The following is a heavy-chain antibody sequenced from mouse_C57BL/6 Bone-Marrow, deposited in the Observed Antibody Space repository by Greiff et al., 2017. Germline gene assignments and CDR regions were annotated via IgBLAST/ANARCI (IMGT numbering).Heavy chain of an antibody. CDR1: GFSLTSYA. D-gene: IGHD1-1*01. V-gene: IGHV2-9-1*01. CDR2: IWTGGGT. CDR3: ALHYYGSSYWYFDV. Sequence: QVQLKQSGPGLVAPSQSLSITCTVSGFSLTSYAISWVRQPPGKGLEWLGVIWTGGGTNYNSALKSRLSISKDNSKSQVFLKMNSLQTDDTARYYCALHYYGSSYWYFDVWGTGTTVTVSS. J-gene: IGHJ1*03.